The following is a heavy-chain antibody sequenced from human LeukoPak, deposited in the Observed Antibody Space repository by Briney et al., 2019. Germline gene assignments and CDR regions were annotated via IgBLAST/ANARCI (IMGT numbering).Heavy chain of an antibody. CDR3: ARGRSYGV. CDR1: GGSFSGYY. CDR2: INHSVST. Sequence: PSETLSLTCAVHGGSFSGYYWSWIRQPPGKGPEWIWEINHSVSTNYNPSLKRRVTTSVDTSNHQFSRKLSCVTAADTAVYYCARGRSYGVWGQGTLVTVSS. J-gene: IGHJ4*02. V-gene: IGHV4-34*01. D-gene: IGHD5-18*01.